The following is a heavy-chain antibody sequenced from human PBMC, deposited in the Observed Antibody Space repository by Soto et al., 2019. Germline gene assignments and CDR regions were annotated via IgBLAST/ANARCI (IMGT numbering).Heavy chain of an antibody. CDR3: ARVYSYGSCYFDY. D-gene: IGHD5-18*01. J-gene: IGHJ4*02. CDR2: ISYDGSNK. Sequence: PGGSLRLSCAASGFTFSSYAMHWVRQAPGKGLEWVAVISYDGSNKYYADSVKGRFTISRDNSKNTLYLQMNSLRAEDTAVYYCARVYSYGSCYFDYGAQGTMVTVYS. V-gene: IGHV3-30-3*01. CDR1: GFTFSSYA.